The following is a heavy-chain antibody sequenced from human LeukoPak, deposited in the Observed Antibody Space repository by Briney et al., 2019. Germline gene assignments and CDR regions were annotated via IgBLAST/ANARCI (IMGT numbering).Heavy chain of an antibody. J-gene: IGHJ6*03. V-gene: IGHV1-8*01. CDR2: MNPNSGNT. CDR1: GYTFTSYD. D-gene: IGHD1-1*01. Sequence: ASVKVSCKASGYTFTSYDINWVRQATGQGLEWMGWMNPNSGNTGYAQKFQGRVTMTRNTSISTAYMELSSLRSEDTAVYYCARDLSLEYYMDVLGKGTTVTVSS. CDR3: ARDLSLEYYMDV.